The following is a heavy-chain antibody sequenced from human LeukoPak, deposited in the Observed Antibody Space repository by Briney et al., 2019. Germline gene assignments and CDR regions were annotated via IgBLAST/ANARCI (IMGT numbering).Heavy chain of an antibody. J-gene: IGHJ3*02. CDR3: AAVSYLAFDI. D-gene: IGHD2-21*01. CDR1: GFTFSSYG. V-gene: IGHV3-30*03. CDR2: ISYDGSNK. Sequence: PGGSLRLSCAASGFTFSSYGMHWVRQAPGKGLEWVAVISYDGSNKYYADSVKGRFTISRDNSKNTLYLQINSLRVEDTAVYYCAAVSYLAFDIWGQGTMVTVSS.